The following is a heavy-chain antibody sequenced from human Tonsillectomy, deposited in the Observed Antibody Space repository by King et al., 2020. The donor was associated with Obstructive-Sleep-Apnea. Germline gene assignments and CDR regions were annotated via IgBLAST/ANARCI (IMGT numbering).Heavy chain of an antibody. CDR1: GGSISSNNW. D-gene: IGHD3-16*01. CDR3: ARGGGYFFDY. Sequence: VQLQESGPGLVKPSVTLSLTCAVSGGSISSNNWWNWVRQPPGKGLEWIGEIFHSGSTNYNPSLKSRVTISIDKSKNHFSLMLSSVTAAATAVYYCARGGGYFFDYWGQGALFTVSS. J-gene: IGHJ4*02. V-gene: IGHV4-4*02. CDR2: IFHSGST.